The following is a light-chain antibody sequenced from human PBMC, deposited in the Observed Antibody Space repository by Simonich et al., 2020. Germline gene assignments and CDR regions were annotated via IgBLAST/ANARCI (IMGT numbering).Light chain of an antibody. CDR1: QSVLYSSNNKNY. CDR2: WAS. CDR3: QQYYSTSMYT. V-gene: IGKV4-1*01. Sequence: DIVMTQSPDSLAVSLGERAIINCKSSQSVLYSSNNKNYLAWYQQKPGQPPKLLIYWASTRETGVPDRFSGSGSGTDFTLTISSLQAEDVAVYNCQQYYSTSMYTFGQGTKLEIK. J-gene: IGKJ2*01.